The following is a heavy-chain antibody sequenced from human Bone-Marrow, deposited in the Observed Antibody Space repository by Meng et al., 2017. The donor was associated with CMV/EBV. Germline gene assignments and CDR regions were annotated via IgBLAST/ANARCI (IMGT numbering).Heavy chain of an antibody. CDR1: GFTFSSYG. V-gene: IGHV3-30*02. Sequence: GESLKISCAASGFTFSSYGMHWVRQAPGKGLEWVAFIRYDGSNKYYADSVKGRFTISRDNAKNSLYLQMNSLRAEDTAVYYCARDSVKAMAIDYWGQGTLVTVSS. CDR3: ARDSVKAMAIDY. D-gene: IGHD5-18*01. J-gene: IGHJ4*02. CDR2: IRYDGSNK.